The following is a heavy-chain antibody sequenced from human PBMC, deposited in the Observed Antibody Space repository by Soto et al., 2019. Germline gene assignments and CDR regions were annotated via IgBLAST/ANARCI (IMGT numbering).Heavy chain of an antibody. Sequence: SETLSLTCTVYGGSFSDYYWSWIRQPPDKGLEWIGEINHRGSTNYNPSLKSRVTISVDTSKNQFSLKLSSVTAADTAVYYCARGYNWNYGYWGQRPLVTVSS. CDR2: INHRGST. V-gene: IGHV4-34*01. CDR1: GGSFSDYY. CDR3: ARGYNWNYGY. D-gene: IGHD1-7*01. J-gene: IGHJ4*02.